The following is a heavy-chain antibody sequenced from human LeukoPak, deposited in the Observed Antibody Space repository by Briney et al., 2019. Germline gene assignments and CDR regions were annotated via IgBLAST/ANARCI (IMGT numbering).Heavy chain of an antibody. D-gene: IGHD3-16*01. CDR1: GFTLSSYE. J-gene: IGHJ4*02. CDR3: ARGRGDYFDY. Sequence: PGGSLRLSCAASGFTLSSYEMNWVRQAPGKGLEWVSYISSSGSTIYYADSVKGRFTISRDNAKNSLYLQMNSLRAEDTAVYYCARGRGDYFDYWGQGTLVTVSS. V-gene: IGHV3-48*03. CDR2: ISSSGSTI.